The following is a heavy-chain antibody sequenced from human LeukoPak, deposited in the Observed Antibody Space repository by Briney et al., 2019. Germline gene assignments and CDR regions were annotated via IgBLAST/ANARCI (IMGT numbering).Heavy chain of an antibody. CDR1: GYTXNGYY. Sequence: ASVKVSCKASGYTXNGYYMHGVRQAPGQGLEWMGWINPNSGGTNYAQKFQGRVTMTRDTSISTAYMELSRLRSDDTAVYYCARDGVGYYDSSGYYYFQHWGQGTLVTVSS. D-gene: IGHD3-22*01. J-gene: IGHJ1*01. V-gene: IGHV1-2*02. CDR2: INPNSGGT. CDR3: ARDGVGYYDSSGYYYFQH.